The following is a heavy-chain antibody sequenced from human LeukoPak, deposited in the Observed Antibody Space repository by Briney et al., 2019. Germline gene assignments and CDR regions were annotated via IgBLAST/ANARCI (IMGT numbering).Heavy chain of an antibody. CDR2: IYYSGSA. CDR3: AKAPNSGSYYFDY. D-gene: IGHD1-26*01. Sequence: SETLSLTCTVSGGSINNYYWSWIRQPPGKGLEYIGYIYYSGSANYNPSPKSRVTISVDPSKNQFSLKLSSVTAADTAVYYCAKAPNSGSYYFDYWGQGTLVTVSS. CDR1: GGSINNYY. V-gene: IGHV4-59*01. J-gene: IGHJ4*02.